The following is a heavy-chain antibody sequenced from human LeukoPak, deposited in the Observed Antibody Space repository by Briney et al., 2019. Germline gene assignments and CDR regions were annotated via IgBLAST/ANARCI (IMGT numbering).Heavy chain of an antibody. CDR3: ARNSSTTLDRIRTAIGFDH. CDR1: GDSISRSSYY. D-gene: IGHD2-21*02. Sequence: PSETLSLTCSVSGDSISRSSYYWAWVRQSPGKGLEWIGSIYYSGSTHYSSSFKSRLTMSVDTSQNQFSLHLSSVTVAGTAIYYCARNSSTTLDRIRTAIGFDHWGRGTQVTVSS. CDR2: IYYSGST. V-gene: IGHV4-39*01. J-gene: IGHJ4*02.